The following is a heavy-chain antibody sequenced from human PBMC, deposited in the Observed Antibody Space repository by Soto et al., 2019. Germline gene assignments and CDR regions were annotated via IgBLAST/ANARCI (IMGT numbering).Heavy chain of an antibody. CDR3: AKEGNGGASLDS. Sequence: EVQLVESGGGVVQPGGSLRLSCEASGFTFDGYMMHWVRQAPGKGLEWSSLISWDGGSIDYADSIKGRFTVSRDNSKNSLFLDMHSLETEDTAVYYCAKEGNGGASLDSWGQGTLVTVSS. CDR2: ISWDGGSI. D-gene: IGHD2-21*01. J-gene: IGHJ5*01. CDR1: GFTFDGYM. V-gene: IGHV3-43*01.